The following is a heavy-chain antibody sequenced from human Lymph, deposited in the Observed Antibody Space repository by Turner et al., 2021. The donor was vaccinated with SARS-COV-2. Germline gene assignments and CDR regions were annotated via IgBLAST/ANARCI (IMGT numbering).Heavy chain of an antibody. CDR1: GFTFSSTG. D-gene: IGHD6-13*01. Sequence: QVQLVEPGGGVVQPGRSRRPSCASSGFTFSSTGMDWVRHAPGRGLERVALIWYVGSNKYYADCGRSRFTISSDNSKNTLYLKINSLRAEETAVYYCARDGGVGAAGKAYYYGMDVWGQGTTVTVSS. V-gene: IGHV3-33*01. J-gene: IGHJ6*02. CDR2: IWYVGSNK. CDR3: ARDGGVGAAGKAYYYGMDV.